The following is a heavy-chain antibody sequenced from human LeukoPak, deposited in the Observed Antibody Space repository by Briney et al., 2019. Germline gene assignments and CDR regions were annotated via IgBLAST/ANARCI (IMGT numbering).Heavy chain of an antibody. D-gene: IGHD3-9*01. J-gene: IGHJ4*02. Sequence: PGGSLRLSCAASGFTFSSYGMHWVRQAPGKGLEWVAFIRYDGSNKYYADSVKGRFTISRDNFKNTLYLQMNSLRAEDTAVYYCAKFGYDILTGYQDWGQGTLVTVSS. V-gene: IGHV3-30*02. CDR3: AKFGYDILTGYQD. CDR1: GFTFSSYG. CDR2: IRYDGSNK.